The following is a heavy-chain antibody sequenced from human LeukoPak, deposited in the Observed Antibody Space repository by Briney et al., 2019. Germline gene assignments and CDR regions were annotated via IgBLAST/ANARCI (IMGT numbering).Heavy chain of an antibody. D-gene: IGHD4-17*01. CDR1: GGSINNY. CDR2: IFSSGST. J-gene: IGHJ4*02. Sequence: SETLSLTCTVSGGSINNYRSWIRQPAGKGLEWIGRIFSSGSTVYHPSLKSRVTMSVDTSRNSFSLKLTSVTAADTAVYYCARGRAVTTGDDYWGQGTLVTVSS. CDR3: ARGRAVTTGDDY. V-gene: IGHV4-4*07.